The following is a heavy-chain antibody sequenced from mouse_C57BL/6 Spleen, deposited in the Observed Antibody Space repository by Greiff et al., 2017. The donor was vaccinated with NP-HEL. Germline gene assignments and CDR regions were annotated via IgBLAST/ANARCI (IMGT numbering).Heavy chain of an antibody. CDR1: GFTFSDYY. Sequence: EVMLVESEGGLVQPGSSMKLSCTASGFTFSDYYMAWVRQVPEKGLEWVANINYDGSSTYYLASLKSRFIISRDNAKNILYLQMSSLKSEDTATYYCARERDNYGSSYGFDYWGQGTLVTVSA. D-gene: IGHD1-1*01. CDR2: INYDGSST. V-gene: IGHV5-16*01. CDR3: ARERDNYGSSYGFDY. J-gene: IGHJ3*01.